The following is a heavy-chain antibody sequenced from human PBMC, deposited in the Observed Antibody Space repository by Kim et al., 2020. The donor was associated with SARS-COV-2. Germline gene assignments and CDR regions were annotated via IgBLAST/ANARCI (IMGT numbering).Heavy chain of an antibody. CDR3: ARGGAGGYVLQNWFDP. V-gene: IGHV4-34*01. D-gene: IGHD2-8*02. CDR2: INHSGST. CDR1: GGSFSGYY. J-gene: IGHJ5*02. Sequence: SETLSLTCAVYGGSFSGYYWSWIRQPPGKGLEWIGEINHSGSTNYNPSLKSRVTISVDTSKNQFSLKLSSVTAADTAVYYCARGGAGGYVLQNWFDPWGQGTLVTVSS.